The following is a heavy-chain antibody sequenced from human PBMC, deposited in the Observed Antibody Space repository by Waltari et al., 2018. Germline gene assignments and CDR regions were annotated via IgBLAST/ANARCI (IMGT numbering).Heavy chain of an antibody. Sequence: EVQLVESGGGMVQPGESLRLSCAASGFTFSSYNLNLVRQAPGKGLGLVSYISSSTTTYYADYVKGRFTISRDNAKNSLYLQMNSLRAEDTALYYCARGRHGYIQDVFDIWGQGTMVSVSS. CDR1: GFTFSSYN. CDR2: ISSSTTT. J-gene: IGHJ3*02. V-gene: IGHV3-48*01. CDR3: ARGRHGYIQDVFDI. D-gene: IGHD5-12*01.